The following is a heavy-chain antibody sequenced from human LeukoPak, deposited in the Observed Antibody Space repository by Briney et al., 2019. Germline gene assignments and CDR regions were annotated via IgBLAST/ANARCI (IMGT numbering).Heavy chain of an antibody. CDR1: GFTFSSYW. V-gene: IGHV3-74*01. D-gene: IGHD1-1*01. CDR3: ARDVGKKPDY. Sequence: GGSLRLSCAASGFTFSSYWMHWVRQAPGKGLVWVSGISSDGTGTTYTDSVRGQFTISRDNTKNTLYLQLNSLRAEDTAVYYCARDVGKKPDYWGQGTLVTVSS. J-gene: IGHJ4*02. CDR2: ISSDGTGT.